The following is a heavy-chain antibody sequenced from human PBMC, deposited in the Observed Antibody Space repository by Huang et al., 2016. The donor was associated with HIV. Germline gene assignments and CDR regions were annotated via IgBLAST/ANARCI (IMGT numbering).Heavy chain of an antibody. J-gene: IGHJ5*02. Sequence: QVQLVQSGAEMQEPGASVKVSCKASGYTFDRYAINWVRRATGQGIEWMCWMNDKSCNRDYAEKFQGRVTINRNTSTTTAYMERTGLQGEDTAIYYCAGGGGSHWLGRFDPWGQGTPVTVSS. CDR1: GYTFDRYA. V-gene: IGHV1-8*01. D-gene: IGHD1-26*01. CDR3: AGGGGSHWLGRFDP. CDR2: MNDKSCNR.